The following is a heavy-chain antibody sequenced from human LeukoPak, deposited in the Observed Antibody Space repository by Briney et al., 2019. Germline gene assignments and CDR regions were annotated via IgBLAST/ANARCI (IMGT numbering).Heavy chain of an antibody. CDR2: IYYSGST. Sequence: SETLSLTCTVSGGSITTYYWSWIRQPPGKGLEWSGHIYYSGSTNYNPSLKSRVTISIDTSKKQFSLKLRSVTAADTAVYYCARDSRYCNSISCYGRPGYYGLDVWGQGTTVTVSS. CDR1: GGSITTYY. D-gene: IGHD2-2*01. J-gene: IGHJ6*02. V-gene: IGHV4-59*01. CDR3: ARDSRYCNSISCYGRPGYYGLDV.